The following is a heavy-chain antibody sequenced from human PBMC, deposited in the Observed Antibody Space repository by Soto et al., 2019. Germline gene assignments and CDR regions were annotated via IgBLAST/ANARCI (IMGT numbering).Heavy chain of an antibody. Sequence: EVQLVESGGGLVKPGVSLRLSCAASGFTFSSYSMNWVRQAPGKGLEWVSSISSSSSYIYYADSVKGRFTISRDNAKNSLYLQMNSLRAEDTAVYYCAREPPMITFGGVIDNDAFDIWGQGTMVTVSS. V-gene: IGHV3-21*01. CDR2: ISSSSSYI. D-gene: IGHD3-16*02. CDR3: AREPPMITFGGVIDNDAFDI. J-gene: IGHJ3*02. CDR1: GFTFSSYS.